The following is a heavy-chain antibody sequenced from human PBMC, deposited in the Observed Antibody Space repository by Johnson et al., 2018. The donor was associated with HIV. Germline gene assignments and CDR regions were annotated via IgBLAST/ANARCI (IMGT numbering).Heavy chain of an antibody. CDR1: GFTFSSYA. V-gene: IGHV3-30*14. CDR2: ISYDGSNK. Sequence: QVQLVESGGGLIQPGGSLRLSCAASGFTFSSYAMHWVRQAPGKGLEWVAVISYDGSNKYYADSVKGRFTISRDKSKNTLYIKMNSLRAEDTAVYYCAREDTRGAFDIWGQGTMVTVSS. J-gene: IGHJ3*02. D-gene: IGHD5-18*01. CDR3: AREDTRGAFDI.